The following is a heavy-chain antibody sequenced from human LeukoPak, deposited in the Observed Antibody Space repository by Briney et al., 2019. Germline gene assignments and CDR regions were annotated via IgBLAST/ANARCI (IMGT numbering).Heavy chain of an antibody. CDR2: INPNSGGT. V-gene: IGHV1-2*02. CDR1: VYTFTGYY. CDR3: ATPIQLGTDY. D-gene: IGHD5-18*01. J-gene: IGHJ4*02. Sequence: ASVNVSCKASVYTFTGYYMHWVRQAPGQGLEWMGWINPNSGGTHYAQKFQGTVTMTRDTSISTAYMELSRLRSDDTAVYYCATPIQLGTDYWGQGPLVTVP.